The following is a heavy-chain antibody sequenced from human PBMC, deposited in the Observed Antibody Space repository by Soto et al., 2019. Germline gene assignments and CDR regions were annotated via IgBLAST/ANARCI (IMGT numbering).Heavy chain of an antibody. CDR1: GFTFSSYG. CDR3: ANARRTPYYPYPDY. CDR2: ISYDGSNK. V-gene: IGHV3-30*18. Sequence: GGSLRLSCAASGFTFSSYGMHWVRQAPGKGLEWVAVISYDGSNKYYADSVKGRFTISRDNSKNTLYLQMNSLRAEDTAVYYCANARRTPYYPYPDYWGQGTLVTVSS. J-gene: IGHJ4*02. D-gene: IGHD2-8*01.